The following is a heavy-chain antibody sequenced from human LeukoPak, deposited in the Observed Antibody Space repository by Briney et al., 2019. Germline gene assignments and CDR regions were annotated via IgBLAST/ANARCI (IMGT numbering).Heavy chain of an antibody. CDR2: LYYSGNT. CDR1: GVPISSSSYY. V-gene: IGHV4-39*02. CDR3: GRGVRRGEIRYFDS. J-gene: IGHJ5*01. Sequence: PSETLSLTCTVSGVPISSSSYYWGWIRQPPGKGLEWIGSLYYSGNTYYNPSLKSRVTISVDTSKNQFSLQLNSVTPEDTAVYFCGRGVRRGEIRYFDSWGQGTLVTVSS. D-gene: IGHD3-16*01.